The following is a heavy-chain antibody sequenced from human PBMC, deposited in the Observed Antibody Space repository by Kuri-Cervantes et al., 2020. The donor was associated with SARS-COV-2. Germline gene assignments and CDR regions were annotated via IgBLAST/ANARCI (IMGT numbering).Heavy chain of an antibody. CDR2: IVVGSGNT. V-gene: IGHV1-58*02. CDR3: AAALIDAFDI. J-gene: IGHJ3*02. CDR1: GFTFTSSA. Sequence: KVSCKASGFTFTSSAMPWVRQARGQRLEWIGWIVVGSGNTNYAQKFQERVTITRDMSTSTAYMELSSLRSEDMAVYYCAAALIDAFDIWGQGTMVTVSS.